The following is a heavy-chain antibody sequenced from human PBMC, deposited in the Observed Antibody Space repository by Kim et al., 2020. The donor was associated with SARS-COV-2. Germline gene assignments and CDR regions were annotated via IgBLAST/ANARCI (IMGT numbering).Heavy chain of an antibody. CDR2: KTGNT. D-gene: IGHD3-10*01. J-gene: IGHJ4*02. CDR3: ARGELLNA. Sequence: KTGNTDYAQKFQVKVTMTRDTSISTAYMELRSLRSDDTAVYYCARGELLNAWGQGTLVIVSS. V-gene: IGHV1-8*01.